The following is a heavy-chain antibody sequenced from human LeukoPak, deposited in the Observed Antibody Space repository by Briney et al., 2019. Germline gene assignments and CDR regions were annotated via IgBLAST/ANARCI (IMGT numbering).Heavy chain of an antibody. CDR3: VRDQDYYGSGKGWFDP. V-gene: IGHV3-11*01. Sequence: GGSLRLSCAVSGFTFSDYYMSWIRQAPGKGLEWVSYISSSGSTIYYADSVKGRFTISRDNAKNSLYLQMNSLRAEDTGVYYCVRDQDYYGSGKGWFDPWGQGTLVTVSS. J-gene: IGHJ5*02. CDR1: GFTFSDYY. CDR2: ISSSGSTI. D-gene: IGHD3-10*01.